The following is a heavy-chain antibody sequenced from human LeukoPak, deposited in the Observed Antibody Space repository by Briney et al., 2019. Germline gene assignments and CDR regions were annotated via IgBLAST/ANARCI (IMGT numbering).Heavy chain of an antibody. CDR3: AKDGSSYYYIYY. CDR1: GFTFNSYG. D-gene: IGHD3-22*01. V-gene: IGHV3-30*02. J-gene: IGHJ4*02. Sequence: GGSLRLSCAASGFTFNSYGMHWVRQAPGKGLEWLAFISYDGSNTYYADSVKGRFTVSRDDSKSTLYLQMNSLRADDTAVYYCAKDGSSYYYIYYWGRGTLVTVSS. CDR2: ISYDGSNT.